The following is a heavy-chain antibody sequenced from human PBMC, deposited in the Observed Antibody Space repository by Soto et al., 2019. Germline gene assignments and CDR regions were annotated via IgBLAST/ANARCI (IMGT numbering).Heavy chain of an antibody. CDR3: ARDRPGYSGDDSDLNFDY. CDR1: GFTFSSYA. D-gene: IGHD5-12*01. V-gene: IGHV3-30-3*01. J-gene: IGHJ4*02. CDR2: ISYDGNNK. Sequence: QVQLVESGGGVVQPGRSLRLSCAASGFTFSSYAMHWVRQAPGKGLEWVAVISYDGNNKYYADSVKGRFTISRDNAQNALYLQMNSLRAEDTAVYYCARDRPGYSGDDSDLNFDYWGQGTLVTVSS.